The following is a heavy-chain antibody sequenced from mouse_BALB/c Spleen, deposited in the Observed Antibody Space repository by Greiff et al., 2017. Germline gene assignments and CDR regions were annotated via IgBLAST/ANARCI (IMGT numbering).Heavy chain of an antibody. J-gene: IGHJ3*01. D-gene: IGHD4-1*01. V-gene: IGHV3-6*02. CDR1: GYSITSGYY. CDR3: AAFLTGTAWFAY. CDR2: ISYDGSN. Sequence: EVKLVESGPGLVKPSQSLSLTCSVTGYSITSGYYWNWIRQFPGNKLEWMGYISYDGSNNYNPSLKNRISITRDTSKNQFFLKLNSVTTEDTATYYCAAFLTGTAWFAYWGQGTLVTVSA.